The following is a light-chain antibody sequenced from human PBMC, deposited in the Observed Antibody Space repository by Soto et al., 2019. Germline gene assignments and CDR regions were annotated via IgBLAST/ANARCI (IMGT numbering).Light chain of an antibody. CDR1: QSVSSSY. V-gene: IGKV3-20*01. J-gene: IGKJ1*01. CDR2: GAS. Sequence: ESVLTQYPGTLSLSRGGRATLSCRAGQSVSSSYLAWYQQKPGQAPRLLISGASSRATGIPDRFSGSGSGTDFTLTISRLEPEDFAVYYCQQYGSSPTPFGQGTKVDIK. CDR3: QQYGSSPTP.